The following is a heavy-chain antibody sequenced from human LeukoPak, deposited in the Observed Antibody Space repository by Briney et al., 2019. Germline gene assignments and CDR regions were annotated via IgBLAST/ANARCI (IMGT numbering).Heavy chain of an antibody. CDR3: ARDSAGFDY. V-gene: IGHV3-7*01. CDR2: MRTDGSEK. Sequence: GGTLRLSCAASVFAFSNSSVSCVRQAPGKGLEWVNNMRTDGSEKYYVDSVKGRFTIYRDNAKNSLYLQMNSLRVEDTAVYYCARDSAGFDYWGQGTLVTVSS. CDR1: VFAFSNSS. J-gene: IGHJ4*02. D-gene: IGHD6-13*01.